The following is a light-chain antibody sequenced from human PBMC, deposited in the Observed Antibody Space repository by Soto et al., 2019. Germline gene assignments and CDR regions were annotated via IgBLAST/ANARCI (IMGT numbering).Light chain of an antibody. V-gene: IGKV3-20*01. CDR3: QQYGSSTWT. J-gene: IGKJ1*01. CDR1: QGVSSSY. Sequence: EIVLTQSPGTLSLSPGERATLSCRASQGVSSSYLGCYQQKPGQAPRLLIYGASSRATGIPDRFSGSGSGTDFTLTISRLEPEDFAVYYCQQYGSSTWTFGQGTKVDIK. CDR2: GAS.